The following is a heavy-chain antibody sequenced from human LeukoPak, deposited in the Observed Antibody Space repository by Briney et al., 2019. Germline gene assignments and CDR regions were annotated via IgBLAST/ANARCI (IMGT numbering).Heavy chain of an antibody. Sequence: ASVKVSCKASGYTFTGYYMHWVRQAPGQGLEWMGRINPNSGGTNYAQKFQGRVTMTRDTSISTAYIELSRLRSNDTAVYYCARGGYDFVYYCYGMDVWGQGTTVTVSS. J-gene: IGHJ6*02. CDR2: INPNSGGT. D-gene: IGHD3-3*01. V-gene: IGHV1-2*06. CDR3: ARGGYDFVYYCYGMDV. CDR1: GYTFTGYY.